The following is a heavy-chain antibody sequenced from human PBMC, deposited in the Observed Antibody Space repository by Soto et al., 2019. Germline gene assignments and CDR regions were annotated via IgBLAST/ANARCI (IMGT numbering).Heavy chain of an antibody. D-gene: IGHD2-21*02. J-gene: IGHJ4*02. CDR3: ARGRAYCGGDCYLLDY. CDR1: GYTFTSYA. V-gene: IGHV1-18*01. CDR2: ISVYTGNT. Sequence: ASVKVSCTASGYTFTSYAMHWVRQAPGQGLEWMGWISVYTGNTNYAQNLQGRVTMTTDTSTRTAYMELRGLRSDDTAVYYCARGRAYCGGDCYLLDYWGQGTPVTVSS.